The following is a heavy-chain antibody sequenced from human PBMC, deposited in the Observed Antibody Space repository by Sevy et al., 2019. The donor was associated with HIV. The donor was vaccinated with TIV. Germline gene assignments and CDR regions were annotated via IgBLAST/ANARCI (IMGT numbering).Heavy chain of an antibody. Sequence: GGSLRLSCTTSAFTFDDYAIHWVRQGPGKGPEWVSSISWNSGNRDYADSVKGRFTISRDNAKNSLYLQLNSLRPEDTAFYYCVREDYRRVFDYWGQGTLVTVSS. CDR1: AFTFDDYA. V-gene: IGHV3-9*01. J-gene: IGHJ4*02. CDR2: ISWNSGNR. D-gene: IGHD4-4*01. CDR3: VREDYRRVFDY.